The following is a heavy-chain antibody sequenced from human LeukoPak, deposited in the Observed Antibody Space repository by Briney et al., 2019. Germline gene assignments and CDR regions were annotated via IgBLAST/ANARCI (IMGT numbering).Heavy chain of an antibody. Sequence: SETLSLTCTVSVRSLSSSSYYWGWIRQPPGRGVEWIGSIYYSGTTYYNPSLKSRVTISVDTSKNQFSLKRSSVTAADTAVYYCASKFYDSAVLPDCWGQGTLVTVSS. CDR1: VRSLSSSSYY. CDR2: IYYSGTT. D-gene: IGHD3-10*01. J-gene: IGHJ4*02. V-gene: IGHV4-39*01. CDR3: ASKFYDSAVLPDC.